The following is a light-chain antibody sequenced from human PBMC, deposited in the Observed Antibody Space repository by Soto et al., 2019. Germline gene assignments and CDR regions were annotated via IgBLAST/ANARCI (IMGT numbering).Light chain of an antibody. CDR1: QSPLYSDGNTY. CDR2: KVS. J-gene: IGKJ2*01. V-gene: IGKV2-30*01. Sequence: DVVMTQSPLSLPVTLGQPASISCRSSQSPLYSDGNTYLSWFHQRPGQSPRRLIYKVSHRDSGVIDTXSGSGSGTDFTLQINRVEAEDLGVYYCMQGTYWPYTFGQGTKLEIK. CDR3: MQGTYWPYT.